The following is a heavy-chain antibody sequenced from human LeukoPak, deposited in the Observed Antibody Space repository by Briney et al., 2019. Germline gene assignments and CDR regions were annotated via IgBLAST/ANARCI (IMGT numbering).Heavy chain of an antibody. CDR2: IIPIFGTA. J-gene: IGHJ6*04. D-gene: IGHD3-9*01. CDR3: ARAQSGFDWPYYYYGMDV. CDR1: GGTFSSYA. Sequence: SVKVSCKASGGTFSSYAISWVRQSPGQGLEWMGGIIPIFGTANYAQKFQGRVTITADESTSTAYMELSSLRSEDTAVYYCARAQSGFDWPYYYYGMDVWGEGTTVTVSS. V-gene: IGHV1-69*13.